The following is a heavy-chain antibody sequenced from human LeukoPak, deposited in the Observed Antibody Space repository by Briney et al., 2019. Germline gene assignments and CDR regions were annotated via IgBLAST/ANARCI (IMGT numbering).Heavy chain of an antibody. CDR2: IYHRGST. CDR1: GYSISSGYY. V-gene: IGHV4-38-2*02. D-gene: IGHD4-23*01. Sequence: SETLSLTCAVSGYSISSGYYWGWIRQPPGKGLERIGSIYHRGSTYYNPSLKSRVTISVDTSKNTFSLTLSSVTAADTAVYYCARDPPPYGGNSGGTDTIDYRGQGTLVTVSS. J-gene: IGHJ4*02. CDR3: ARDPPPYGGNSGGTDTIDY.